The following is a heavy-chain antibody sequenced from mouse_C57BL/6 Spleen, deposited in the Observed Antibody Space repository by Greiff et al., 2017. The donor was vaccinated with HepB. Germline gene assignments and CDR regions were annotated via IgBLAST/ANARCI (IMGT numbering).Heavy chain of an antibody. CDR3: AREGDYYGSSYGFAY. J-gene: IGHJ3*01. Sequence: VQLQQSGAELVKPGASVKISCKASGYAFSSYWMNWVKQRPGKGLEWIGQIYPGDGDTNYNGKFKGKATLTADKSSSTAYMQLSSLTSEDSAVYCCAREGDYYGSSYGFAYWGQGTLVTVSA. D-gene: IGHD1-1*01. CDR1: GYAFSSYW. CDR2: IYPGDGDT. V-gene: IGHV1-80*01.